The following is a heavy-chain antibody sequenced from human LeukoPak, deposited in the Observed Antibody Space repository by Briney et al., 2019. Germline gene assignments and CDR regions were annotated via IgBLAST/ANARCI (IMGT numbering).Heavy chain of an antibody. CDR3: ASASSLHY. V-gene: IGHV3-7*01. Sequence: PGGSLRLSCAASGFTFSSQSMRWVRQAPGKGLESVANIYLGDNYYVDSVKGRFTISRDNAKNSLYLQMNSLRVEDTAVYYCASASSLHYWGQGTLVTVSS. CDR2: IYLGDN. D-gene: IGHD6-13*01. J-gene: IGHJ4*02. CDR1: GFTFSSQS.